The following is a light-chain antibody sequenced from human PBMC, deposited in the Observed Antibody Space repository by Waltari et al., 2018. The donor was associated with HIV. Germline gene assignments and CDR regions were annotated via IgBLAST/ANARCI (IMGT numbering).Light chain of an antibody. V-gene: IGKV1-5*03. J-gene: IGKJ2*01. CDR1: QTVNRW. Sequence: DIQMTQSPSTLSPSVGDRVTITCRASQTVNRWLAWFQQRPGKAPKLLIYQASNLQNGVPSRFSGSGSGTEFTLTISSLQPDDSATYYCQQYVTNPYTFGQGTKLQIK. CDR2: QAS. CDR3: QQYVTNPYT.